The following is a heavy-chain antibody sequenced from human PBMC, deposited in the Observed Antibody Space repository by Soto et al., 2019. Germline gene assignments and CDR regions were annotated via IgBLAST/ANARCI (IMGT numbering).Heavy chain of an antibody. Sequence: GGSLRLSCAASGFTFNNYAMSWVRQAPGKGLEWVSAISANGQGIYYADSVKGRFIISRDSSKNTVFLHMDSLTAEDTAVYYCAKDRNYPRDQFNNWGQGTLVTVSA. CDR1: GFTFNNYA. CDR2: ISANGQGI. V-gene: IGHV3-23*01. CDR3: AKDRNYPRDQFNN. D-gene: IGHD1-7*01. J-gene: IGHJ4*02.